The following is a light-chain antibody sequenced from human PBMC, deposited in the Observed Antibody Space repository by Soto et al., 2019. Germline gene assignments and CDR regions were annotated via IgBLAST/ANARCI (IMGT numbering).Light chain of an antibody. Sequence: DIQLTQSPSTLSASVGDRVIITCRASHDIGNYLAWYQQKPGKAPKHLIYEASNLRSGVPSRFSGSGSGTEFTLTITGLQSDDFATYHCQQYKDYSSVCSFGLGTKVSIK. CDR2: EAS. CDR3: QQYKDYSSVCS. V-gene: IGKV1-5*01. J-gene: IGKJ2*04. CDR1: HDIGNY.